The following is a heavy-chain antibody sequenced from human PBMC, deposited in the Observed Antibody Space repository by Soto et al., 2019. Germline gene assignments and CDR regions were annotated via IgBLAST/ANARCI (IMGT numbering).Heavy chain of an antibody. CDR2: IDSGDGTT. D-gene: IGHD6-13*01. V-gene: IGHV3-11*01. Sequence: GGSLRLSCTGSGFDFGDCYMSWIRQAPGKGLEWVSYIDSGDGTTYYTDSVKGRFTISRDNAKKTVYLQMSSLRVEDTALYYCVRPYYSSSWFPFDRWGQGTLVTVSS. J-gene: IGHJ4*02. CDR3: VRPYYSSSWFPFDR. CDR1: GFDFGDCY.